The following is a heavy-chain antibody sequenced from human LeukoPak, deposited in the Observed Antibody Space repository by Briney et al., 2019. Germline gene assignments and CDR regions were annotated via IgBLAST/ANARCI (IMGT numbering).Heavy chain of an antibody. CDR2: IHYSGST. CDR3: ARVGYYYDSSGYYHKYFQH. D-gene: IGHD3-22*01. CDR1: GGSISSGGYY. J-gene: IGHJ1*01. V-gene: IGHV4-31*03. Sequence: PSETLSLTCTVSGGSISSGGYYWSWIRQHPGKGLEWIGYIHYSGSTYYNPSLKSRVTISVDTSKNQFSLKLSSVTAADTAVYYCARVGYYYDSSGYYHKYFQHWGQGTLVTVSS.